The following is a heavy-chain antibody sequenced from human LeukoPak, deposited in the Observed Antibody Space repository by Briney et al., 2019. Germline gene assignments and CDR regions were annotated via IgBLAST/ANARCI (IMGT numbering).Heavy chain of an antibody. J-gene: IGHJ4*02. Sequence: GGSLRLSCAASGFTFSNAWMSWVRQAPGKGLEWVGRIKSKTDGGTTDYAAPVKGRFTISRDDSKNTLYLQMNSLKTEDTAVYYCTTEGLIAAAGTLFDYWGQGTLVTVSS. V-gene: IGHV3-15*01. D-gene: IGHD6-13*01. CDR3: TTEGLIAAAGTLFDY. CDR1: GFTFSNAW. CDR2: IKSKTDGGTT.